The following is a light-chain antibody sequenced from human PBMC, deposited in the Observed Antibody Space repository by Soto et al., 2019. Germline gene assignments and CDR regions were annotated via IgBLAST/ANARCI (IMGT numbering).Light chain of an antibody. Sequence: QSALTQPASVSGSPGQSITISCTGTSSDVGGYNYVSWYQQHPGKAPKLMIYDVSNRPSGVSNRFSGSKSGNTASLTISGLQAEVVADYYCSSSPISGYVFVTGPKVPS. CDR1: SSDVGGYNY. J-gene: IGLJ1*01. V-gene: IGLV2-14*01. CDR3: SSSPISGYV. CDR2: DVS.